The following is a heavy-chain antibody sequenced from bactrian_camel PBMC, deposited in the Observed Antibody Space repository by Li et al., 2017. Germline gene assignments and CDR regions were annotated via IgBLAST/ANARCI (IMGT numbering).Heavy chain of an antibody. Sequence: QLVESGGGLVLPGGSLRLSCAASGFTSSGSDMSWVRQGPGKGLEWISIINPGGSTWTAASVKGRFTISRDDAKNTLYGQLSGLKPEDTAVYYCVSLVGRPLHHQGTQVTVS. CDR1: GFTSSGSD. CDR2: INPGGST. J-gene: IGHJ4*01. V-gene: IGHV3S40*01. D-gene: IGHD2*01.